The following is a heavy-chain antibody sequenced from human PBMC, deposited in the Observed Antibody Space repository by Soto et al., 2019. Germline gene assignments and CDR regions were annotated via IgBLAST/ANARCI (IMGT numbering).Heavy chain of an antibody. CDR2: ISGSGDNT. D-gene: IGHD3-3*01. CDR1: GFTFSSYA. CDR3: AKDLGTDDFWSAYYTYYYVDV. V-gene: IGHV3-23*01. J-gene: IGHJ6*03. Sequence: EVQLLESGGGLVQPGGSLRLSCAASGFTFSSYALNWVRQAPGKGLEWVSVISGSGDNTYYADSVKGRFTISRDNSKNTLYLQMNSLRAADTAVYYCAKDLGTDDFWSAYYTYYYVDVWGKGTTVTVSS.